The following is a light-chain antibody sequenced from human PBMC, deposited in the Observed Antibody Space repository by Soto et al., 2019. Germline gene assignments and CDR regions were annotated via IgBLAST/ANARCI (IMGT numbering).Light chain of an antibody. CDR2: GAS. Sequence: DIPMTQSPSSLSASVGDRVTSACRASQRIANYLNWYQQRPGKARKLLISGASTLQSAVPSRFSGGGSGTDFTLTISTLQPEDFATYYCQQTYTTPHTFGQGTKLEIK. CDR1: QRIANY. V-gene: IGKV1-39*01. CDR3: QQTYTTPHT. J-gene: IGKJ2*01.